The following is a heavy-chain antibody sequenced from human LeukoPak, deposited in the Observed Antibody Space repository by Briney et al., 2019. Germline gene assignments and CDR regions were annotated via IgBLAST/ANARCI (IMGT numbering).Heavy chain of an antibody. CDR1: GFTFSSYW. CDR2: IRYDGSNE. V-gene: IGHV3-30*02. J-gene: IGHJ6*03. D-gene: IGHD1-1*01. CDR3: AKGHDNTFYYYYYLDV. Sequence: GGSLRLSCAASGFTFSSYWMSWVRQAPGKGLEWVAFIRYDGSNEYYADSVKDRFTISRDNSKSTLYLQMNSLRAEDTAVYYCAKGHDNTFYYYYYLDVWGKGTTVTISS.